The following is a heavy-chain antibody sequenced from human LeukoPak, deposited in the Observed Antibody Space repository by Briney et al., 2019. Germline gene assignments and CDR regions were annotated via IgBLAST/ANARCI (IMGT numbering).Heavy chain of an antibody. V-gene: IGHV4-34*01. CDR1: GGSFSGYY. CDR3: APRGDIEHSYGYGKWFDP. J-gene: IGHJ5*02. D-gene: IGHD5-18*01. Sequence: SETLSLTCAAYGGSFSGYYWSWIRQPPGKGLEWIGEINHSGSTNYNASLKSRVTVSVDSSKNQFSLRLSSVTAADTAVYYCAPRGDIEHSYGYGKWFDPWGQGTRVTVSS. CDR2: INHSGST.